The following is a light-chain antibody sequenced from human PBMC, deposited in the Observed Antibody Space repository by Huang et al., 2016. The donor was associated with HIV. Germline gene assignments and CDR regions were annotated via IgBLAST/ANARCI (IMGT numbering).Light chain of an antibody. J-gene: IGKJ2*01. CDR2: ATP. Sequence: EVVLTQSPGTLSLSPGESATLSCRASQRVSTGYFAWYKQKPGQAPRLLIYATPNRATGIPDTFSGSGSGTDFTLTISRLEPEDFAVYYCQQYGNSPYTFGQGTKLEIK. V-gene: IGKV3-20*01. CDR3: QQYGNSPYT. CDR1: QRVSTGY.